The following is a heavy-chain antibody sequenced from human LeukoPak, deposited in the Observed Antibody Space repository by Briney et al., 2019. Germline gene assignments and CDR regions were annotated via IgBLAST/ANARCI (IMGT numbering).Heavy chain of an antibody. CDR2: IKQDGSEK. V-gene: IGHV3-7*01. CDR3: AREAYCSSTTSSIYSYSGMDV. J-gene: IGHJ6*02. CDR1: GFTFSSYW. D-gene: IGHD2-2*01. Sequence: GGSLRLSCAASGFTFSSYWMSWVRQAPGKGLEWVANIKQDGSEKYYVDSVKGRFTISRDNAKNSLYLQMNSLRAEETAVYYCAREAYCSSTTSSIYSYSGMDVWAKGPRSPSP.